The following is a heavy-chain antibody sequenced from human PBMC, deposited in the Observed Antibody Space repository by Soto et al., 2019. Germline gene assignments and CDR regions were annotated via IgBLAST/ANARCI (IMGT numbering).Heavy chain of an antibody. V-gene: IGHV3-20*04. CDR1: GFIFEDYG. CDR2: INWSGEST. J-gene: IGHJ4*02. Sequence: DVQLVESGGGVVRPGGSLRLSCVGSGFIFEDYGMNWVRQSPGKGLEWLSFINWSGESTVYGDSVRGRFTIASDNAKNAFFLPMNSLRAEDTALYYCARTRRGGGYYLDYWGQGSLVTVSS. CDR3: ARTRRGGGYYLDY.